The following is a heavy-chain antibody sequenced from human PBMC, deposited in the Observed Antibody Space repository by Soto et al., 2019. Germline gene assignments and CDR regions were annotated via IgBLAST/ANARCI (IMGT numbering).Heavy chain of an antibody. CDR2: INHSGST. Sequence: SETLSLTCAVYGGSLSGYSWSWIRQTPGKGLEWIGEINHSGSTNYNPSLKSRVTISVDMSKNQFSLKLNSVTAADTAVYYCGPVDAIRDNYGTDVWGQGITVTVSS. CDR1: GGSLSGYS. V-gene: IGHV4-34*01. D-gene: IGHD2-15*01. J-gene: IGHJ6*02. CDR3: GPVDAIRDNYGTDV.